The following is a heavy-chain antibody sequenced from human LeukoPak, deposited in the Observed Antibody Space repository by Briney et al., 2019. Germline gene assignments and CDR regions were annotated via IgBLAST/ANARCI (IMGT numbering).Heavy chain of an antibody. D-gene: IGHD3-22*01. CDR3: AKDGADYYYDSSAYYKHLDF. J-gene: IGHJ4*02. CDR1: GFTVSSNY. CDR2: ISAGGGTT. V-gene: IGHV3-23*01. Sequence: GGSLRLSCAASGFTVSSNYMSWVRQAPGKGLEWVSAISAGGGTTYYADSVKGRFTISRDNSKNTLYLQMNSLRAEDTAVYYCAKDGADYYYDSSAYYKHLDFWGQETLVTVSS.